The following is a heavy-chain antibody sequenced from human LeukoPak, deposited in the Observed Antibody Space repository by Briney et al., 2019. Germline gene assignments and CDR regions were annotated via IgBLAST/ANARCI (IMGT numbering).Heavy chain of an antibody. CDR2: IYSRDNT. J-gene: IGHJ5*02. CDR3: ARDRAYGDYAA. CDR1: GFTASSNY. D-gene: IGHD4-17*01. Sequence: GGSLRLSCAASGFTASSNYMGWVRQAPGKGLEWISIIYSRDNTDYADSVKGRFIISRDNSKNTVYLQMNSLRADDTAVYYCARDRAYGDYAAWGQGTLVTVSS. V-gene: IGHV3-53*01.